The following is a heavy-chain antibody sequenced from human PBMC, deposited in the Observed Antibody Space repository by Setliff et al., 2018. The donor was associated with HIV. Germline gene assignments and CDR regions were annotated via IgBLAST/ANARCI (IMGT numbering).Heavy chain of an antibody. CDR1: GFSFRNSFYN. Sequence: SETLSLTCNVSGFSFRNSFYNWGWIRQPPGKGLEWIGTIYYSGTTYYNPSLKSRVTMSIDTSQNQFSLKLTSVTATDTTVYYCARHRYSSSINWFDPWGQGTLVTVSS. CDR2: IYYSGTT. J-gene: IGHJ5*02. CDR3: ARHRYSSSINWFDP. V-gene: IGHV4-39*01. D-gene: IGHD6-13*01.